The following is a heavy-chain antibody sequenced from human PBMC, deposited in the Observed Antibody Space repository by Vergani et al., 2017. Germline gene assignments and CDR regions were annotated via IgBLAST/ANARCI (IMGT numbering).Heavy chain of an antibody. D-gene: IGHD6-13*01. V-gene: IGHV3-30*04. J-gene: IGHJ4*02. CDR1: GFTFSSYA. CDR3: AIGQYSSSWWTYSSGWHMLRWYFDY. Sequence: QVQLVESGGGVVQPGRSLRLSCAASGFTFSSYAMHWVRQAPGKGLEWVAVISYDGSNKYYADSVKGRFTISRDNSKNTQYLQMNSLRAEDTAVYYCAIGQYSSSWWTYSSGWHMLRWYFDYWGQGTLVTVSS. CDR2: ISYDGSNK.